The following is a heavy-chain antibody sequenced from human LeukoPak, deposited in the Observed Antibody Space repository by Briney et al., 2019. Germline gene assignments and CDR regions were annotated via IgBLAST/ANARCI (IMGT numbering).Heavy chain of an antibody. CDR2: ISAYNGNT. V-gene: IGHV1-18*01. Sequence: ASVKVSCKASGYTFTSYGISWVRQAPGQGLEWMGWISAYNGNTNYAQKLQGRVTMTTDTSTSTAYMELRSLRSDDTAVYHCARAPWTTVVTPLNDYWGQGTLVTVSS. CDR1: GYTFTSYG. J-gene: IGHJ4*02. D-gene: IGHD4-23*01. CDR3: ARAPWTTVVTPLNDY.